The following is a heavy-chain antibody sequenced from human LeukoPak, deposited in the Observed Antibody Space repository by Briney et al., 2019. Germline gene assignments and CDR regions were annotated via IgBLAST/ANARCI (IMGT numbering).Heavy chain of an antibody. CDR3: ARDSDVTYYDY. V-gene: IGHV4-61*01. J-gene: IGHJ4*02. CDR2: IYYSGST. CDR1: GGSVSSDSYY. Sequence: SETLSLTCTVSGGSVSSDSYYWSWIRQPPGKGLEWIGYIYYSGSTNYNPSLKSRVTISVDTSKNQFSLKLSSVTAADTAVYYCARDSDVTYYDYWGQGTLVTVSS. D-gene: IGHD3-10*01.